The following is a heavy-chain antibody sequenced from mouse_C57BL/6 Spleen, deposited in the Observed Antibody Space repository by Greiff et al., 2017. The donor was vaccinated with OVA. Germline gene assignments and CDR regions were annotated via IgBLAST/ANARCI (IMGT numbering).Heavy chain of an antibody. CDR3: ARLYYGNYEGYFDV. CDR1: GYTFTDYN. Sequence: VQLQQSGPELVKPGASVKMSCKASGYTFTDYNMHWVKQSHGKSLEWIGYINPNNGGTSYNQKFKGKATLTVNKSSSTAYMELRSLTSEDSAVYYCARLYYGNYEGYFDVWGTGTTVTVSS. V-gene: IGHV1-22*01. CDR2: INPNNGGT. D-gene: IGHD2-1*01. J-gene: IGHJ1*03.